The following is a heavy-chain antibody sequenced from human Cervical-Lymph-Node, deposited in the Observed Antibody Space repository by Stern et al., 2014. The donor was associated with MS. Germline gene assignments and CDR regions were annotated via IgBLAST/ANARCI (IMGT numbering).Heavy chain of an antibody. D-gene: IGHD4-17*01. CDR3: ARDPHDYGDRFDY. CDR2: INTNTGNP. CDR1: GYSFTHFA. Sequence: QLVESGSELKKPGASVKVSCKASGYSFTHFALNWVRHAPGQGLQWMGWINTNTGNPSYAQAFTGRFVFSLDTSVSTAYLQISSLKAEDTAVYYCARDPHDYGDRFDYWGQGTLVTVSS. V-gene: IGHV7-4-1*02. J-gene: IGHJ4*02.